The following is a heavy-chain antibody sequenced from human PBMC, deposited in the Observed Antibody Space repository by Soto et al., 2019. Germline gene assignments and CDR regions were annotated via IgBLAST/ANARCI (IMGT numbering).Heavy chain of an antibody. Sequence: PSETRSRTWNVSGGPIKTGGYYWNWVRQPPGKVLEWIGYVFYSGATNYSPSLKSRAAISMDTSKNQFSLSLTSVTAADTAVYYCARAGFSYGHLLFWGQGIRVTVSS. J-gene: IGHJ4*02. V-gene: IGHV4-30-4*01. CDR1: GGPIKTGGYY. D-gene: IGHD3-10*01. CDR3: ARAGFSYGHLLF. CDR2: VFYSGAT.